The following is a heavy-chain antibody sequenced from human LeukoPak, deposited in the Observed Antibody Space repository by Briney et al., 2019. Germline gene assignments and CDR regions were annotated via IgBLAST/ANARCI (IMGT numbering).Heavy chain of an antibody. CDR2: IYYSGST. CDR3: ARGWAMVRGIDDY. CDR1: GGSISSRDYY. V-gene: IGHV4-39*07. Sequence: SETRSLTCTVSGGSISSRDYYWGWIRQPPGKGLEWCGNIYYSGSTYYNPSLKSRVTISVDTSKNQFSLKLSSVTAADTAVYYCARGWAMVRGIDDYWGQGTLVTVSS. D-gene: IGHD3-10*01. J-gene: IGHJ4*02.